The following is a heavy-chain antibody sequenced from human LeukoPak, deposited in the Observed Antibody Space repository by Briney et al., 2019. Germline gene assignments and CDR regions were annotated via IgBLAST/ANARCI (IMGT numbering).Heavy chain of an antibody. CDR1: GFTFSNSG. V-gene: IGHV3-33*01. D-gene: IGHD3-3*01. CDR3: ARGFLDFDS. Sequence: GGSLRLSCVTSGFTFSNSGMHWVRQAPGKGLEWVALIWYDGTRTEYADSVKGRSTISRDDSKNTVCLQMNSLRAEDTAFYYCARGFLDFDSWGQGTLVIVSS. J-gene: IGHJ4*02. CDR2: IWYDGTRT.